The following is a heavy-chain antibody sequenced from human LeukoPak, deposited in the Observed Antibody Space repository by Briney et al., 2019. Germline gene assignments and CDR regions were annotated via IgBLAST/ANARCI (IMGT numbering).Heavy chain of an antibody. CDR2: IYYSVST. V-gene: IGHV4-59*01. Sequence: SETLSLTCTVTGGSISSYYWSWIRQPPGKGLEWIGYIYYSVSTNYNPSLKSRITTSVDTSKNQFSLNLYSVTAADTVVYYCARDYGGAFDIWGQGTMVTVSS. CDR3: ARDYGGAFDI. J-gene: IGHJ3*02. D-gene: IGHD4-23*01. CDR1: GGSISSYY.